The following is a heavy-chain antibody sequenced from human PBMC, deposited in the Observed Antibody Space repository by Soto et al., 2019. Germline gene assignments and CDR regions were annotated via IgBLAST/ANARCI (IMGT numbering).Heavy chain of an antibody. CDR3: ARVSPPGVYYDFWSGYSPYYYYYGMDV. D-gene: IGHD3-3*01. V-gene: IGHV1-69*13. CDR2: IIPIFGTA. CDR1: GGTFSSYA. Sequence: ASVKVSCKASGGTFSSYAISWVRQAPGQGLEWMGGIIPIFGTANYAQKFQGRVTITADESTSTAYMELSSLRSEDTAVYYCARVSPPGVYYDFWSGYSPYYYYYGMDVWGQGTTVTAP. J-gene: IGHJ6*02.